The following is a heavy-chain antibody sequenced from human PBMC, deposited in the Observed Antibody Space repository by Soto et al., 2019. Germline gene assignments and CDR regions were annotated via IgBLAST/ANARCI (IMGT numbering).Heavy chain of an antibody. V-gene: IGHV3-53*01. D-gene: IGHD5-12*01. CDR2: IYSGGTI. CDR3: ASQSSEWLLFAS. Sequence: PGGSLRLSCAASGFTVSSNYMSWVRQAPGKGLEWVSVIYSGGTIYYADSVKGRFTISRDNAKNSLYLQMNSLRAEDTAVYYCASQSSEWLLFASWGQGTLVTVSS. CDR1: GFTVSSNY. J-gene: IGHJ4*02.